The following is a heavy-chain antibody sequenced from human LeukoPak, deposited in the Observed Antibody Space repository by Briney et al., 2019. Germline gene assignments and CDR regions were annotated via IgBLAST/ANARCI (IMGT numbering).Heavy chain of an antibody. Sequence: PSETLSLTCAVSGYSISSGYYWGWIRQPPGKGLEWIGNIYHSGSTYKNPSLKSRVTISLDTSKNQFSLKLCSVTAADTAVYYCASITYGDYHYWGQGTLVTVSS. CDR2: IYHSGST. CDR3: ASITYGDYHY. CDR1: GYSISSGYY. V-gene: IGHV4-38-2*01. J-gene: IGHJ4*02. D-gene: IGHD4-17*01.